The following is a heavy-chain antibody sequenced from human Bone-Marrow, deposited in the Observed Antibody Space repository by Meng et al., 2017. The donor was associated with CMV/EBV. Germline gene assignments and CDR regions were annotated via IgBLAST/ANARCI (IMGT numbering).Heavy chain of an antibody. V-gene: IGHV4-31*03. CDR3: AAGGGAR. Sequence: LRLSCTVSGASVSSGASYWSWNRQRPGQGLEWVGHIDYSGITYSNPSLNGRLTISVDTSRNQYSLKLRSVTAADTAVYYCAAGGGARWGQGTLVTVSS. J-gene: IGHJ4*02. CDR1: GASVSSGASY. CDR2: IDYSGIT. D-gene: IGHD2-15*01.